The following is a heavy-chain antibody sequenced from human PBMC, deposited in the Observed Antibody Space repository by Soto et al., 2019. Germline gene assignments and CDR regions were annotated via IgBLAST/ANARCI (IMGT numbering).Heavy chain of an antibody. D-gene: IGHD3-3*01. CDR1: GFSLSNARMG. J-gene: IGHJ4*02. CDR3: ARMGHYDFWSGYYFDY. V-gene: IGHV2-26*01. Sequence: QVTLKESGPVLVKPTETLTLTCTVSGFSLSNARMGVSWIRQPPGKALEWLAHIFSNDEKSYITSLKSRLTISKDTSKSQVVLTMTNMDPVDTATYYCARMGHYDFWSGYYFDYWGQGTLVTVSS. CDR2: IFSNDEK.